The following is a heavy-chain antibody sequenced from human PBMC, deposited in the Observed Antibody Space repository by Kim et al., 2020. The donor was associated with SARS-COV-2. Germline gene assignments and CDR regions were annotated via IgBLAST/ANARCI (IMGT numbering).Heavy chain of an antibody. Sequence: YAGSRNGRYTITRDNAKNTRYLQNDRLRVEDTAVYYCARGGLPGALDYWGQGTLVTVSS. CDR3: ARGGLPGALDY. D-gene: IGHD3-16*01. J-gene: IGHJ4*02. V-gene: IGHV3-74*01.